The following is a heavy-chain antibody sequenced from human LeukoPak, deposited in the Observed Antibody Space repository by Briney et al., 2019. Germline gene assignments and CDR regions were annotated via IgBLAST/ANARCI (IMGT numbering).Heavy chain of an antibody. V-gene: IGHV3-11*04. CDR2: INSEGNNI. Sequence: PGGSLRLSCVASGFTFSDYFMSWIRQAPGKGLEWLSVINSEGNNIYYADSVKGRFTISRDNARNTLYLEMNSLRMEDTAKYYCATSRVFDHWGQGTLVTVSS. CDR3: ATSRVFDH. CDR1: GFTFSDYF. J-gene: IGHJ4*02.